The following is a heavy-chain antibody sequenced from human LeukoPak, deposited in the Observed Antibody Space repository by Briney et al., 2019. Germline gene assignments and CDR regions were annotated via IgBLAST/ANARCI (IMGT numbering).Heavy chain of an antibody. J-gene: IGHJ4*02. V-gene: IGHV3-21*01. CDR1: GFTFSSYS. CDR3: ARGIASIEDIVVVPAAVDY. CDR2: ISSSSSYI. D-gene: IGHD2-2*01. Sequence: GGSLRLSCAASGFTFSSYSMNWVRQAPGKGLEWVSSISSSSSYIYYADSVKGRFTISRDNAKNSLYLQMNSLRAEDTAVYYCARGIASIEDIVVVPAAVDYWGQGTLVTVSS.